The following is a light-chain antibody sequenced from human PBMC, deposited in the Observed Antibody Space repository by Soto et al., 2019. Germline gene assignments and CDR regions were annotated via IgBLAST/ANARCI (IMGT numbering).Light chain of an antibody. CDR1: SSDVGGYNY. Sequence: QSALTQPASVSGSPGQSITISCTGTSSDVGGYNYVSWYQQHPGKAPKLMIYDVSNRPSGVSNRFSDSKSGNTASLTISGPQAEDEADYYCSSYTSSSTLVFGGGTKLTVL. CDR2: DVS. V-gene: IGLV2-14*01. J-gene: IGLJ2*01. CDR3: SSYTSSSTLV.